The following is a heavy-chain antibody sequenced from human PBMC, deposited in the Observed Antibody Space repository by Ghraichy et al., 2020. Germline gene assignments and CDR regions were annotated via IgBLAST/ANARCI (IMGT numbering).Heavy chain of an antibody. CDR2: ISYDGSNK. V-gene: IGHV3-30*18. J-gene: IGHJ6*02. Sequence: GGSLRLSCAASGFTFSSYGMHWVRQAPGKGLEWVAVISYDGSNKYYADSVKGRFTISRDNSKNTLYLQMNSLRAEDTAVYYCAKDGASYYGDFYYYGMDVWGQGTTVTVSS. CDR1: GFTFSSYG. CDR3: AKDGASYYGDFYYYGMDV. D-gene: IGHD4-17*01.